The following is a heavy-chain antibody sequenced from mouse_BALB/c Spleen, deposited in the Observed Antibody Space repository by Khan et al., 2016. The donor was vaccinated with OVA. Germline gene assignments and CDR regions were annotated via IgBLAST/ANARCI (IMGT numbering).Heavy chain of an antibody. CDR2: ISSSGST. V-gene: IGHV3-2*02. CDR1: GYSITSDYA. Sequence: EVKLLESGPGLVKPSQSLSLTSTVTGYSITSDYAWNWIRQFPGNKLEWMGYISSSGSTNYNPALKSRISITRDTSKNQFFLQLNSVTTEDTATYYCARDGSRYNYAMDYWGQGTSVTVSS. CDR3: ARDGSRYNYAMDY. D-gene: IGHD2-3*01. J-gene: IGHJ4*01.